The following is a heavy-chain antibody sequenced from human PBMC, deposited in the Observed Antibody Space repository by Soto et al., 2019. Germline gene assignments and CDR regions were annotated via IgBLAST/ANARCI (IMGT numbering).Heavy chain of an antibody. CDR2: IYNGGGT. D-gene: IGHD7-27*01. V-gene: IGHV4-30-4*01. Sequence: QVQLQESGPGLVKPSQTLSLTCTVSGGSISTVNYWWSWIRQSPDMGLEWIGHIYNGGGTYNNPSPDSRVTLSVDPSKNQLSPPLSSVSAADTAVYYCARGPSGDKVDSWGQGTLVTVSS. J-gene: IGHJ4*02. CDR3: ARGPSGDKVDS. CDR1: GGSISTVNYW.